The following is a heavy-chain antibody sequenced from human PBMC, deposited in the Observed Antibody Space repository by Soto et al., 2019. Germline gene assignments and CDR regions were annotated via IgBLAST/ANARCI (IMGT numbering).Heavy chain of an antibody. CDR3: ARHQTHSSSYVDP. D-gene: IGHD6-13*01. CDR2: IFYSGST. CDR1: GGSISSSSDY. Sequence: QLQLQESGPGLVKPSETLSLTCTVSGGSISSSSDYWGWIRQPPGKGLEWIGSIFYSGSTYYNPSLKSRVTISVDTSKTQFSLKLSSVTAADTAVYYCARHQTHSSSYVDPWGQGTLVTVSS. J-gene: IGHJ5*02. V-gene: IGHV4-39*01.